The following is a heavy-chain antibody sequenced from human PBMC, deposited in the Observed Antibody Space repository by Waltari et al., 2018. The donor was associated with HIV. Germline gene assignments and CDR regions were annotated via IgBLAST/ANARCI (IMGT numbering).Heavy chain of an antibody. CDR2: IYTSGST. J-gene: IGHJ4*02. V-gene: IGHV4-61*02. Sequence: QVQLQESGPGLVKPSQTLSLTCTVSGGSISSGSYYWSWIRQPAGKGLEWIGRIYTSGSTNYNPSLKSRVTISVDTSKNQFSLKLNSVTAADTAVYYCAGQYYDFWSAPEDYWGQGTLVTVSS. CDR1: GGSISSGSYY. CDR3: AGQYYDFWSAPEDY. D-gene: IGHD3-3*01.